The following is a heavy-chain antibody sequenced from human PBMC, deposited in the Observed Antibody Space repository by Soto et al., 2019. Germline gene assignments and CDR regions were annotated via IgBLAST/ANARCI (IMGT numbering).Heavy chain of an antibody. Sequence: GGSLRLSCAASGFSFRSHAMSWVRQAPGKGLEWVSGISHNGENTYYADSVKGRFAISRDNAKDTLHLQMNSLRAEDTAIYYCAKDPRPMYGSGSQYFGYWGPGVLVTVSS. CDR1: GFSFRSHA. J-gene: IGHJ4*02. CDR3: AKDPRPMYGSGSQYFGY. D-gene: IGHD6-19*01. CDR2: ISHNGENT. V-gene: IGHV3-23*01.